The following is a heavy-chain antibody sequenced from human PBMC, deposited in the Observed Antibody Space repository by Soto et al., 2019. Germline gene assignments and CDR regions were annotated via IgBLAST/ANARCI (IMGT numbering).Heavy chain of an antibody. D-gene: IGHD2-15*01. Sequence: ASVKVSCKASGGTFSSYAISWVRQAPGRGLEWMGGIIPIFGTGNYAQKFQGRVTITADESTSTAYMELSSLRSEDTAVYYCARARTSSCPVGCWFDPWGQGTLVTVSS. CDR3: ARARTSSCPVGCWFDP. CDR2: IIPIFGTG. J-gene: IGHJ5*02. CDR1: GGTFSSYA. V-gene: IGHV1-69*13.